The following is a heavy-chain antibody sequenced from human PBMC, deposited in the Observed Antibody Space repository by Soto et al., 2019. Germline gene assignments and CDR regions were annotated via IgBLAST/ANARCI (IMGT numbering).Heavy chain of an antibody. J-gene: IGHJ4*02. CDR2: ISGSGGST. CDR1: GFTFSNYA. D-gene: IGHD6-13*01. CDR3: AKDQGSSWYEIDY. Sequence: EVQLLESGGGLVQPGGSLRLSCAASGFTFSNYAVTWVRQAPGKGLEWVSTISGSGGSTYYADSVKGRFTISRDNSKNTLYLQMDGLRAEDTAVYYCAKDQGSSWYEIDYWGRGTLVTVSS. V-gene: IGHV3-23*01.